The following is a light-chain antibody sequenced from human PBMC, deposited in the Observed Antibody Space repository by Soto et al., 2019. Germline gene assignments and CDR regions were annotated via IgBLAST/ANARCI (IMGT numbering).Light chain of an antibody. CDR3: QQRSNWPPEIT. V-gene: IGKV3-11*01. CDR1: QSVSTY. J-gene: IGKJ5*01. Sequence: IVLSQSPGTLSVSPGERATLSCRASQSVSTYVTYLAWYQQKPGQAPRLLIYDASNRATGIPARFSGSGSGTDFTLTISSLEPEDFAVYYCQQRSNWPPEITFGQGTRLEIK. CDR2: DAS.